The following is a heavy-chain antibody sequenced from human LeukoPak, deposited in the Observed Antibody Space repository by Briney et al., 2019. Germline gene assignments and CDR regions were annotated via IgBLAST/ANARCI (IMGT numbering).Heavy chain of an antibody. Sequence: PGGSLRLSCADSGFTFSSHWMHWVRQAPGKGLVWVSRIKYDASSTSYADSVKGRFTISRDNAKNTLYLQMNSLRAEDTAVYYCAKVAVVRDIVVVVAATAGIWYFDYWGQGTLVTVSS. CDR3: AKVAVVRDIVVVVAATAGIWYFDY. J-gene: IGHJ4*02. V-gene: IGHV3-74*01. D-gene: IGHD2-15*01. CDR1: GFTFSSHW. CDR2: IKYDASST.